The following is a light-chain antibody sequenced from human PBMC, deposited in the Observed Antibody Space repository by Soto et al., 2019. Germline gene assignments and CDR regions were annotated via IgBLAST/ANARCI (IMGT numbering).Light chain of an antibody. CDR1: SSKIGSNT. J-gene: IGLJ1*01. CDR2: SNN. Sequence: QSVLTQPPSAFGTPGQRVTISCSGSSSKIGSNTVNWYRQLPGTAPKLLIYSNNQRPSGVPDRFSGSKSGTSASLAISGLQSEDEADYYCAAWDDSLNGPHYVFGTGTKVTVL. V-gene: IGLV1-44*01. CDR3: AAWDDSLNGPHYV.